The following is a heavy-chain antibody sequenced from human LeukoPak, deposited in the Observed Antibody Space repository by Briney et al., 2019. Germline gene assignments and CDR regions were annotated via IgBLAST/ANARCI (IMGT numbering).Heavy chain of an antibody. Sequence: KPSETLCLTCTVSGGSISSYYWSWIRQPPGKGLEWIGYIYYSGSTNYNPSLKSRVTISVDTSKDQFSLKLSSVTAADTAVYYCARHYYGSGSSDAFDIWGQGTMVTVSS. CDR2: IYYSGST. J-gene: IGHJ3*02. CDR1: GGSISSYY. V-gene: IGHV4-59*08. D-gene: IGHD3-10*01. CDR3: ARHYYGSGSSDAFDI.